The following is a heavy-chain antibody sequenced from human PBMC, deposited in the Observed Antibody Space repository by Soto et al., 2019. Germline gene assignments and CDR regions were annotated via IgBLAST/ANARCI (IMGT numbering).Heavy chain of an antibody. CDR3: ARDRWYSTNWYSSSAFDY. CDR2: TYYRSKWYN. CDR1: GDSVSSDSAA. Sequence: SQTLSLTCAISGDSVSSDSAAWNLIMQSPSRGLEWLGRTYYRSKWYNDYAVSVKSRITINSDTSRNQFSLQLNSVTPEDTAVYYCARDRWYSTNWYSSSAFDYWGQGTLVNVSS. J-gene: IGHJ4*02. D-gene: IGHD6-13*01. V-gene: IGHV6-1*01.